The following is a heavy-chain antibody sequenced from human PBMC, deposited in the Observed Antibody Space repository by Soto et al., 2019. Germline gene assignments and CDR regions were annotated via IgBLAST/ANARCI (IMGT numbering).Heavy chain of an antibody. V-gene: IGHV4-30-4*01. CDR3: ARGGPYSNGMDV. CDR2: IDYSGST. CDR1: SGSITNTDYY. Sequence: QGQLQESGPGLVKPSQTLSLTCSVSSGSITNTDYYWNRIRQSPGKGLEWIGSIDYSGSTYYNPSLKSRVIISAATSTNIFSLKLRSVTAADTALYFCARGGPYSNGMDVWGQGPTVSVSS. J-gene: IGHJ6*02.